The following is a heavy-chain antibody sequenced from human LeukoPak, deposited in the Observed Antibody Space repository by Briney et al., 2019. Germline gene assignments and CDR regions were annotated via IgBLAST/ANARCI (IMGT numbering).Heavy chain of an antibody. J-gene: IGHJ4*02. Sequence: SQTLSLTCTVSGGSISSGGYYWSWIRQHPGKGLEWIGYIYYSGSTYYNPSLKSRVTISVDTSKNQFSLKLSSVTAADTAVYYCAREGHYYGSGSYPTGYFDYWGQGTLVTVSS. CDR2: IYYSGST. CDR1: GGSISSGGYY. CDR3: AREGHYYGSGSYPTGYFDY. V-gene: IGHV4-31*03. D-gene: IGHD3-10*01.